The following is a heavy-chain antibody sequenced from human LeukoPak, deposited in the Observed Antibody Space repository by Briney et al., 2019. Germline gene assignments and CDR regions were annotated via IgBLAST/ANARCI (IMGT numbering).Heavy chain of an antibody. CDR1: GGSISSSSYY. J-gene: IGHJ6*04. CDR3: ARRRVNTPYD. D-gene: IGHD2/OR15-2a*01. CDR2: IYYSGST. V-gene: IGHV4-39*01. Sequence: PSETLSLTCTVSGGSISSSSYYWGWIRQPPEKGLEWIGSIYYSGSTYYNPSLESRVSISVDTSKNQFSLRLTSVTAADTAVYYCARRRVNTPYDWGKGTTVTVSS.